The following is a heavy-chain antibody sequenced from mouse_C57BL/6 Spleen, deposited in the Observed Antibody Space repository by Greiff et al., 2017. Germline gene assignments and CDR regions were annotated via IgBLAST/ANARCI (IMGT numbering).Heavy chain of an antibody. D-gene: IGHD1-1*01. CDR1: GYTFTSYT. J-gene: IGHJ4*01. Sequence: VNVVESGAELARPGASVKMSCKASGYTFTSYTMHWVKQRPGQGLEWIGYINPRSGYTKYNQKFKDKATLTADKSSSTAYMQLSSLTSEDSAVYYCARYLFYAMDYWGQGTSVTVSS. CDR3: ARYLFYAMDY. V-gene: IGHV1-4*01. CDR2: INPRSGYT.